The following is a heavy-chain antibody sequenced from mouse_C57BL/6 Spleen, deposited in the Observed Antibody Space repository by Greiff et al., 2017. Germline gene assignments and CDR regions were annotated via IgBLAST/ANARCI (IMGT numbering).Heavy chain of an antibody. V-gene: IGHV1-50*01. J-gene: IGHJ3*01. CDR3: ARWVYCGSSYGGLAY. CDR2: IDPSDSYT. D-gene: IGHD1-1*01. CDR1: GYTFTSYW. Sequence: VQLQQPGAELVKPGASVKLSCKASGYTFTSYWMQWVKQRPGQGLEWIGEIDPSDSYTNYNQKFKGKATLTVDTSSSTAYMQLSSLTSEDSAVXYCARWVYCGSSYGGLAYWGQGTLVTVSA.